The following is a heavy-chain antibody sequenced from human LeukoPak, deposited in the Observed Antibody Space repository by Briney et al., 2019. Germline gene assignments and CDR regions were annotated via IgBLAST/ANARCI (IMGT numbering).Heavy chain of an antibody. Sequence: SVEVSCKASGGTFSSYAISWVRQAPGQGLEWMGGIIPIFGTANYAQKFQGRVTITADESTSTAYMELSSLRSEDTAVYYCARITERAFDIWGQGTMVTVSS. J-gene: IGHJ3*02. D-gene: IGHD6-25*01. CDR3: ARITERAFDI. CDR2: IIPIFGTA. V-gene: IGHV1-69*13. CDR1: GGTFSSYA.